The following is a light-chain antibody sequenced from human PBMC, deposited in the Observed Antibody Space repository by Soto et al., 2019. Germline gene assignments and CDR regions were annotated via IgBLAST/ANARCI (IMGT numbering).Light chain of an antibody. Sequence: QSVMTQPPSVSGAPGQRVTISCTGSSSNIGAGYDVHWYQQLPGTAPKLLIFGNNNRPSGVPDRFSGSESGTSASLAITGLQAQDEADYYCQSYDSSLSGSYVFGTGTKLTVL. CDR2: GNN. CDR1: SSNIGAGYD. J-gene: IGLJ1*01. V-gene: IGLV1-40*01. CDR3: QSYDSSLSGSYV.